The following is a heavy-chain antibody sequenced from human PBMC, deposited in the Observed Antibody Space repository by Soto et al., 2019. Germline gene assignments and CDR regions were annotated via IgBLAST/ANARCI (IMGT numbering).Heavy chain of an antibody. D-gene: IGHD3-3*01. V-gene: IGHV2-5*02. CDR1: GFSLSTSGVG. CDR3: AHGVGSGNSAYFQH. J-gene: IGHJ1*01. Sequence: QITLKESSPTLVKPTQTLTLTCTFSGFSLSTSGVGVGWIRQPPGKALEWLAVIYWDDDERYSPSLKSSLTITKDTSKNQVVLTMTNVDPVDTATYYCAHGVGSGNSAYFQHWGQGTLVTVSS. CDR2: IYWDDDE.